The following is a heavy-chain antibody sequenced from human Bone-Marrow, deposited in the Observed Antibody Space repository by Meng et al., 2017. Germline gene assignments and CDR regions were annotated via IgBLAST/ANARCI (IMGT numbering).Heavy chain of an antibody. Sequence: QVQLQQWGARLLKPSETLSLTCAVYGGSFSVYYWSWIRQPPGKGLEWIGEINHSGSTNYNPSLKSRVTISVDTSKNQFSLKLSSVTAADTAVYYCARGLRYPSPWGQGTLVTVSS. CDR2: INHSGST. CDR1: GGSFSVYY. D-gene: IGHD1-1*01. CDR3: ARGLRYPSP. J-gene: IGHJ4*02. V-gene: IGHV4-34*01.